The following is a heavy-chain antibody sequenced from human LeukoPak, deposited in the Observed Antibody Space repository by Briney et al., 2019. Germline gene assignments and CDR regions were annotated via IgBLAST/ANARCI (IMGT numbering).Heavy chain of an antibody. J-gene: IGHJ4*02. Sequence: GASVKVSCKASGYTFTGYYMHWVRQAPGQGLEWMGWINPNSGGTNYAQKFQGRVTMTRDTSISTAYMELSRLRSDDTAVYYCASLPDYYDSSGYAIDYWGQGTLVTVSS. CDR1: GYTFTGYY. V-gene: IGHV1-2*02. CDR2: INPNSGGT. D-gene: IGHD3-22*01. CDR3: ASLPDYYDSSGYAIDY.